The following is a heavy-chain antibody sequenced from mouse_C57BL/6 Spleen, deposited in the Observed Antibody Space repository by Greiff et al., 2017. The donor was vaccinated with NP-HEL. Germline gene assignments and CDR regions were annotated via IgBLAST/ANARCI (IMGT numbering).Heavy chain of an antibody. D-gene: IGHD1-1*01. CDR1: GFNIKDDY. CDR3: TLITTRSYYFDY. V-gene: IGHV14-4*01. Sequence: VQLQQSGAELVRPGASVKLSCTASGFNIKDDYMHWVKQRPEQGLEWIGWIDPENGDTEYASKFQGKATITADTSSNTAYLQLSSLTSEDTAVYYCTLITTRSYYFDYWGQGTTLTVSS. CDR2: IDPENGDT. J-gene: IGHJ2*01.